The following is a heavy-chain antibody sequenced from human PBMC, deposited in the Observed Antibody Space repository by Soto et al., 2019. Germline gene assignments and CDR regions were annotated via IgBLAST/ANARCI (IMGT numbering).Heavy chain of an antibody. J-gene: IGHJ4*02. D-gene: IGHD2-15*01. CDR1: GFTFSSYS. V-gene: IGHV3-21*01. Sequence: EVQLVESGGGLVKPGGSLRLSCAASGFTFSSYSMNWVRQAPGKGLEWVSSISSSSSYIYYADSVKGRFTITRDNPKNSLYLKMNSLRADDTTVYYCASTAADPCSGRSCLRGDWGQGTLVPVSS. CDR2: ISSSSSYI. CDR3: ASTAADPCSGRSCLRGD.